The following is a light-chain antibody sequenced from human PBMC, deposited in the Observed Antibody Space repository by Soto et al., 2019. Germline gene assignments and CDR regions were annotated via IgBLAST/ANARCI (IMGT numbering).Light chain of an antibody. J-gene: IGKJ1*01. CDR2: GAS. Sequence: VLSQSRSTLPLSPGERATLSCRASQSVSRNYLAWYQQKPGQAPRLLIYGASSRATGIPDRFSGSGSGTDFTRTISRLEPEDFAVYYCQQHRTFGQGTKVDI. CDR1: QSVSRNY. V-gene: IGKV3-20*01. CDR3: QQHRT.